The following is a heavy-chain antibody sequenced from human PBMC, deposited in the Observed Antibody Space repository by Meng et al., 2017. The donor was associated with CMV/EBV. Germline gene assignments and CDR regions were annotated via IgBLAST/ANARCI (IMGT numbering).Heavy chain of an antibody. J-gene: IGHJ6*02. V-gene: IGHV1-18*01. CDR2: ISAYNGNT. D-gene: IGHD2-2*01. CDR3: ARDLCSSTSCYPPYYYYGMDV. CDR1: GYTFTSYG. Sequence: ASVKVSCKASGYTFTSYGIGWVRQAPGQGLEWMGWISAYNGNTNYAQKLQGRVTMTTDTSTSTAYMELRSLRSDDTAVYYCARDLCSSTSCYPPYYYYGMDVWGQGTTVTVSS.